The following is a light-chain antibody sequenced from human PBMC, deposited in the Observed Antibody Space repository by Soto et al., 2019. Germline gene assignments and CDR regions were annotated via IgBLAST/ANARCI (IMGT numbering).Light chain of an antibody. V-gene: IGKV3-20*01. CDR1: QSISSSY. CDR2: GVS. CDR3: HQYGSTPRT. Sequence: EIVLTQSPGTLSLSPGERVTLSCRASQSISSSYLAWYQQKPGQAPRLLIYGVSSRATGIPDRFSGSGSGTEFTLTISRLEPEDFAVYYWHQYGSTPRTFGQGTKVEIK. J-gene: IGKJ1*01.